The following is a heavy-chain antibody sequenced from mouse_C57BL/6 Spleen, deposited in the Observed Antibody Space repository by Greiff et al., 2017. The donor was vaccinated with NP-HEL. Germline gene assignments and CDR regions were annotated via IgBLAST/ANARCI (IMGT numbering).Heavy chain of an antibody. J-gene: IGHJ2*01. V-gene: IGHV1-82*01. CDR1: GYAFSSSW. Sequence: QVQLQQSGPELVKPGASVKISCKASGYAFSSSWMNWVKQRPGKGLEWIGRIYPGDGDTNYNGKFKGKATLTADKSSSTAYMQLSSLTSEDSAVYFCARLATVVARSIYFDYWGQGTTLTVSS. CDR3: ARLATVVARSIYFDY. D-gene: IGHD1-1*01. CDR2: IYPGDGDT.